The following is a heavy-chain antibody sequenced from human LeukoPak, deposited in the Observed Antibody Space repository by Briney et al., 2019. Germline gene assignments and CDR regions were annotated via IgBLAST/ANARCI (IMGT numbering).Heavy chain of an antibody. V-gene: IGHV4-34*01. CDR2: INHSGST. D-gene: IGHD3-10*01. CDR3: ARELWSPFDY. Sequence: PSETLSRTCAVYGGSFSGYYWSWIRQPPGKGLEWIGEINHSGSTNYNPSLKSRVTISVDTSKNQFSLKLSSVTAADTAVYYCARELWSPFDYWGQGTLVTVSS. J-gene: IGHJ4*02. CDR1: GGSFSGYY.